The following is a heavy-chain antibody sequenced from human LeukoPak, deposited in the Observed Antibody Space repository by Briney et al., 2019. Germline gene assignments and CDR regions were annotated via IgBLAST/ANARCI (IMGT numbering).Heavy chain of an antibody. CDR2: INHSGST. Sequence: SETLSLTCAVYGGSFSGYYWSWIRQPPGKGLEWIGEINHSGSTNYNPSLKSRVTISVDASKNQFSLKLSSVTAADTAVYYCARNSHYYDSSGFNYWGQGTLVTVSS. CDR1: GGSFSGYY. V-gene: IGHV4-34*01. D-gene: IGHD3-22*01. J-gene: IGHJ4*02. CDR3: ARNSHYYDSSGFNY.